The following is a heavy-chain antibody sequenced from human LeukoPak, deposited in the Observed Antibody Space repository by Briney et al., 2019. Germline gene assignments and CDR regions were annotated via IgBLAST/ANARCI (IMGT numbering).Heavy chain of an antibody. CDR2: MWYDGSNK. D-gene: IGHD1-26*01. V-gene: IGHV3-33*01. Sequence: GGSLRLSCAASGFTFNSYGMHWVRQAPGKGLEWVAVMWYDGSNKYYADSVKGRFTISRDDSKNTLYLQMSSLRAEDTALYYCARVLGATRDYYYGMDVWGRGTTVTVSS. CDR1: GFTFNSYG. CDR3: ARVLGATRDYYYGMDV. J-gene: IGHJ6*02.